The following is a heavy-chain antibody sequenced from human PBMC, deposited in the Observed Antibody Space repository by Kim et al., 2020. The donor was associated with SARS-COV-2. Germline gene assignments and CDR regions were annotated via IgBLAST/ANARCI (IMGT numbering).Heavy chain of an antibody. CDR3: AREYCSSTICYTVDI. V-gene: IGHV4-59*01. Sequence: PALNSSVPIPVDTAKNQFSLKLSSVTAADTAVYYCAREYCSSTICYTVDIWGQGTMVTVSS. J-gene: IGHJ3*02. D-gene: IGHD2-2*02.